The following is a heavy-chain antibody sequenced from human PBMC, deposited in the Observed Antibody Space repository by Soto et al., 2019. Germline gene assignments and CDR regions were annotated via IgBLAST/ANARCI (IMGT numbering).Heavy chain of an antibody. CDR1: GYTFTSYG. D-gene: IGHD6-6*01. CDR2: INANNGNT. Sequence: ASVKVSCKASGYTFTSYGISWVRQAPGQGLEWMGRINANNGNTNYAQKFQGRVTMTRDTSTSTVYMELSSLRSEDTAVYYCARPAEPSIAARLDYWGQGTLVTVSS. V-gene: IGHV1-18*01. CDR3: ARPAEPSIAARLDY. J-gene: IGHJ4*02.